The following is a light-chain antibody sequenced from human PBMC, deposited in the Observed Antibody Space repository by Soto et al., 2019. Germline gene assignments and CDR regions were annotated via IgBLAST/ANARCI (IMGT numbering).Light chain of an antibody. CDR1: QSVSSSY. J-gene: IGKJ1*01. Sequence: EIVLTQSPVTLSLSSGERATLSCRASQSVSSSYLAWYQQKPGQAPRLLIYGASSRATGIPDRFSGSGSGTDFILTISRLESEDFAMYYCQQYGSSPGAFGQGTKVDIK. CDR2: GAS. CDR3: QQYGSSPGA. V-gene: IGKV3-20*01.